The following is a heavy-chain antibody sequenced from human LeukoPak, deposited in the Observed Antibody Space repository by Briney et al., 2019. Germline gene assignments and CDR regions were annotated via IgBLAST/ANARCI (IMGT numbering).Heavy chain of an antibody. CDR1: GFTFDDYA. J-gene: IGHJ4*02. V-gene: IGHV3-9*01. Sequence: GGSLRLSCAASGFTFDDYAMHWVRQAPGKGLEWVSGISWNSGSIGYADSVKGRFTISRVNAKNSLYLQMNSLRAEDTALYYCARGTEWEQGGDYWGQGTLVTVSS. CDR2: ISWNSGSI. D-gene: IGHD1-26*01. CDR3: ARGTEWEQGGDY.